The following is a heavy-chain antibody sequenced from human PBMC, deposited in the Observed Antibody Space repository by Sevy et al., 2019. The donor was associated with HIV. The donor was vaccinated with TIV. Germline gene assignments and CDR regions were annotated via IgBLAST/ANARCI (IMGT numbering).Heavy chain of an antibody. Sequence: ASVKVSCKVSGSTLSRLSMHWVRQVPGKGLEWMGSFDPEDGETIYARKFQGRVSMTEDTSTDKAYMELSSLRSEDTAVYYCATTKDYYASYGSPFDYWGQGTLVTVSS. J-gene: IGHJ4*02. CDR1: GSTLSRLS. V-gene: IGHV1-24*01. CDR3: ATTKDYYASYGSPFDY. D-gene: IGHD3-10*01. CDR2: FDPEDGET.